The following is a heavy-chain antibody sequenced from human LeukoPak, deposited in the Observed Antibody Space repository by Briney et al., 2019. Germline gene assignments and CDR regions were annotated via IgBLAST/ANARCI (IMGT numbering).Heavy chain of an antibody. Sequence: SETLSPTCTVSGGSISSGDYYWSWIRQPPGKGLEWIGYIYYSGSTNYNPSLKSRVTISVDTSKNQFSLKLSSVTAADTAVYYCASRYYDGPIDAFDIWGQGTMVTVSS. D-gene: IGHD3-3*01. V-gene: IGHV4-61*08. CDR1: GGSISSGDYY. CDR2: IYYSGST. CDR3: ASRYYDGPIDAFDI. J-gene: IGHJ3*02.